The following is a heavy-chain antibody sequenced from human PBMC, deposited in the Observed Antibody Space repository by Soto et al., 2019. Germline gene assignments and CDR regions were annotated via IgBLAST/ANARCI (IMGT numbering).Heavy chain of an antibody. CDR3: AREISSSWYGNYYYYMDV. J-gene: IGHJ6*03. D-gene: IGHD6-13*01. CDR1: GGSISSYY. Sequence: PSETLSLTCTVSGGSISSYYWSWIQQPPGKGLEWIGYIYYSGSTNYNPSLKSRVTISVDTSKNQFSLKLSSVTAADTAVYYCAREISSSWYGNYYYYMDVWGKGTTVTVSS. V-gene: IGHV4-59*01. CDR2: IYYSGST.